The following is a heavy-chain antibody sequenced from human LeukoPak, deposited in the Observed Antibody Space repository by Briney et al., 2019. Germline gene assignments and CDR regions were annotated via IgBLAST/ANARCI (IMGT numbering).Heavy chain of an antibody. CDR3: GRVGCTGGNCKPYAYYATDV. CDR2: IWYDGSDK. D-gene: IGHD2-15*01. J-gene: IGHJ6*02. Sequence: GESLKISCAASGFTFNHYAMHWVRQAPGKGLGWVAIIWYDGSDKYYADSVRGRFAISRDNSKNTLYLQMTSLRAEDTAVYYCGRVGCTGGNCKPYAYYATDVWGQGTTVTVSS. CDR1: GFTFNHYA. V-gene: IGHV3-33*01.